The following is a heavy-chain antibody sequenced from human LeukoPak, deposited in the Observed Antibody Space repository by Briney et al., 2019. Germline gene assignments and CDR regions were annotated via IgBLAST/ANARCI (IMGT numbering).Heavy chain of an antibody. J-gene: IGHJ4*02. CDR2: TNHEGSKT. CDR3: ARSGAIGTVDY. Sequence: GGSLRLSCAASGFTFSLFWMSWVRQAPGKGLEWVANTNHEGSKTYYVDSVEGRFTISRDNANNSLYLQMNSLRAEDTAVYYCARSGAIGTVDYWGPGTLVTVSS. CDR1: GFTFSLFW. V-gene: IGHV3-7*03. D-gene: IGHD1-1*01.